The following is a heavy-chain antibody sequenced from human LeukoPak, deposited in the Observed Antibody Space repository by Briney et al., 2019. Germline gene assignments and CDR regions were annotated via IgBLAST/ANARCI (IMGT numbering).Heavy chain of an antibody. Sequence: SVKVSCKASGYTFTNYAISWVRQAPGQGLEWMGGIIPIFGTANYAQKFQGRVTITTDESTSTAYMELSSLRSEDTAVYYCARGSKRGKLGYYYMDVWGKGTTVTVSS. D-gene: IGHD4-11*01. CDR2: IIPIFGTA. V-gene: IGHV1-69*05. J-gene: IGHJ6*03. CDR3: ARGSKRGKLGYYYMDV. CDR1: GYTFTNYA.